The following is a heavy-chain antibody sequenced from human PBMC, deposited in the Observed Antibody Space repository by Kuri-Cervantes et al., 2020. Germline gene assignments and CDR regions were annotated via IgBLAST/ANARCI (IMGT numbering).Heavy chain of an antibody. CDR2: ISGSGGST. CDR1: GFTFSSYA. J-gene: IGHJ6*02. CDR3: ARDSMRIAAAGGDYYYGMDV. Sequence: GGSLRLSCAASGFTFSSYAMSWVRQAPGKGLEWVSAISGSGGSTYYADSVKGRFTISRDNSKNTLYLQMNSLRAEDTAVYYCARDSMRIAAAGGDYYYGMDVWGQGTMVTV. D-gene: IGHD6-13*01. V-gene: IGHV3-23*01.